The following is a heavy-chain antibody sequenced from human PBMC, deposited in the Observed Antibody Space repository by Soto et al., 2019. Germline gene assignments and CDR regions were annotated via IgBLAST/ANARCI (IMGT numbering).Heavy chain of an antibody. D-gene: IGHD5-18*01. CDR3: ARVDTAMEYYYYYYYMDV. J-gene: IGHJ6*03. Sequence: QLQLQESGPGLVKPSETLSLTCTVSGGSISSSSYYWGWIRQPPGKGLEWIGSIYYSGSTYYNPSLKSRVTISVDTSKNQFSLKLSSVTAADTAVYYCARVDTAMEYYYYYYYMDVWGKWTTVTVSS. V-gene: IGHV4-39*01. CDR2: IYYSGST. CDR1: GGSISSSSYY.